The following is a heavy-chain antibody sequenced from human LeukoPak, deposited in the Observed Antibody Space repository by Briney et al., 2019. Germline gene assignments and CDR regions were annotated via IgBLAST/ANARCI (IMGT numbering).Heavy chain of an antibody. V-gene: IGHV4-38-2*02. CDR2: IYHSGTT. CDR1: GYSISSGYY. D-gene: IGHD1-26*01. CDR3: AREIGGGTYSGADY. Sequence: SETLSLTCAVSGYSISSGYYWGWIRQSPGKGLEWIGSIYHSGTTYYNPSLKSRVTVSVDRSRNQFSLNLTSVTAADTAVFYCAREIGGGTYSGADYWGQGTRVTVSS. J-gene: IGHJ4*02.